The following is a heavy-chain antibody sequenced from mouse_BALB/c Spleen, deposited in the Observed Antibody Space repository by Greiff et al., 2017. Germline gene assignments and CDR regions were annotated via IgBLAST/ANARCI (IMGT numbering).Heavy chain of an antibody. CDR3: ARSYYRYDYYYAMDY. D-gene: IGHD2-14*01. V-gene: IGHV5-9-3*01. Sequence: EVQRVESGGGLVKPGGSLKLSCAASGFTFSSYAMSWVRQTPEKRLEWVATISSGGSYTYYPDSVKGRFPISRDNAKNTLYLQMSSLRSEDTAMYYCARSYYRYDYYYAMDYWGQGTSVTVSS. CDR2: ISSGGSYT. CDR1: GFTFSSYA. J-gene: IGHJ4*01.